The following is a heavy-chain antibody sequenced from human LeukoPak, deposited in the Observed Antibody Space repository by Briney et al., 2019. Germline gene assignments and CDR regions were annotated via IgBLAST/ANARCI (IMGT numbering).Heavy chain of an antibody. V-gene: IGHV3-30*18. J-gene: IGHJ4*02. Sequence: PGGSLRLSCAASGFTFSSHGMHWVRQAPGKGLEWVAVISYDGSNKYYADSVKGRFTISRDNSKNTLYLQMNSLRAEDTAVYYCAKRAPVDYWGQGTLVTVSS. CDR2: ISYDGSNK. CDR1: GFTFSSHG. CDR3: AKRAPVDY.